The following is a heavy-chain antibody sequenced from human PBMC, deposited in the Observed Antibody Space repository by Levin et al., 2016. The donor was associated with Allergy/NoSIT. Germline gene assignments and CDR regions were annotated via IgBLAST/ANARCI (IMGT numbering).Heavy chain of an antibody. D-gene: IGHD3-10*01. J-gene: IGHJ5*02. Sequence: SETLSLTCAVHGGSLSVYYWSWVRQTPEKGLEWIAEINHSGTTNYNPSLKSRVTISVDTSKNQFSLKLSSVTVADTAVYYCAGTFWFSNLRFDPWGQGTLVTVSS. CDR2: INHSGTT. CDR3: AGTFWFSNLRFDP. V-gene: IGHV4-34*01. CDR1: GGSLSVYY.